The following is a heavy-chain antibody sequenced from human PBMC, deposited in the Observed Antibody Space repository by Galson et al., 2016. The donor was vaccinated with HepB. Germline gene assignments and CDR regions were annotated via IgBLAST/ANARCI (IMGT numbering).Heavy chain of an antibody. J-gene: IGHJ4*02. V-gene: IGHV1-18*01. D-gene: IGHD3-22*01. CDR2: ITDYNGNT. Sequence: SVKVSCKASGYAFTSFTIGWVRQAPGQGLEWMGRITDYNGNTNYAQKLQGRVTMTTDTSTSTAYMQLRSLRSDDTAVYYCARIGYDNSGYFPDFWGQGTLVTVSS. CDR3: ARIGYDNSGYFPDF. CDR1: GYAFTSFT.